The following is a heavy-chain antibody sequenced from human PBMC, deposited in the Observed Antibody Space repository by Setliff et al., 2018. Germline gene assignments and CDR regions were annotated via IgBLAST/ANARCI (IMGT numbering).Heavy chain of an antibody. V-gene: IGHV1-18*01. CDR1: GFSFSNYG. Sequence: ASVKVSCKASGFSFSNYGITWVRQAPGRGLEWLGWISGYTGNTNSVQKLRGRVTMTTDTSTSTAYLELGSLTTDDTAVYYCARDEASCGGDCYSRGYFDFWGQGTVVTVS. J-gene: IGHJ4*02. D-gene: IGHD2-21*01. CDR3: ARDEASCGGDCYSRGYFDF. CDR2: ISGYTGNT.